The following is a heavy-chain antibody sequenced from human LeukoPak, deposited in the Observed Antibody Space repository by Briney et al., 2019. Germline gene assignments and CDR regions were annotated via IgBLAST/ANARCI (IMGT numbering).Heavy chain of an antibody. CDR1: GGTFSSYE. D-gene: IGHD3-10*01. CDR2: IIPMFGTA. J-gene: IGHJ3*02. CDR3: AREHGSGGKGIDI. V-gene: IGHV1-69*06. Sequence: SVKVSCKASGGTFSSYEISWVRQAPGQGLEWMGGIIPMFGTAKYAQKFQGRVTITADKSTSTAYMELSRLRSDDTAVYYCAREHGSGGKGIDIWGQGTMVTVSS.